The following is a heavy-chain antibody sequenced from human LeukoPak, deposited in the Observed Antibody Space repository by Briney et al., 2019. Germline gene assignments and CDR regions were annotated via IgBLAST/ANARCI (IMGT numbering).Heavy chain of an antibody. D-gene: IGHD5-24*01. CDR2: ISSSSSNI. CDR3: ARDFRTQLDGYSPPYHFDY. V-gene: IGHV3-21*01. J-gene: IGHJ4*02. Sequence: GGSLRLSCAAFGLTFSTHSMSWVRQAPGKRLEWVSSISSSSSNIYYADSMKGRFTVSRDNAKNSLFLQMNSLRAEDTAVYYCARDFRTQLDGYSPPYHFDYWGQGALVTVSS. CDR1: GLTFSTHS.